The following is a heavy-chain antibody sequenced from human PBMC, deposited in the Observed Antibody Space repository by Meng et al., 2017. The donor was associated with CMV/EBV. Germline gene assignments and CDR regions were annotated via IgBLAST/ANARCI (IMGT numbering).Heavy chain of an antibody. CDR2: IYPGDSDT. D-gene: IGHD5-18*01. CDR1: GYSFTSYW. V-gene: IGHV5-51*01. J-gene: IGHJ3*02. CDR3: ATSTAMVSQDAFDI. Sequence: GGSLRLSCKGSGYSFTSYWIGWVRQMPGKGLEWMGIIYPGDSDTRYSPSFQGQVTISADKSISTAYLQWSSLKASDTAMYYCATSTAMVSQDAFDIWGQGTMVTVSS.